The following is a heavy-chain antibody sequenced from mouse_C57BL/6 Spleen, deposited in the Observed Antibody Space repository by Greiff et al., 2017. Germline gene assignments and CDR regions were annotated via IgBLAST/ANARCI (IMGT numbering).Heavy chain of an antibody. CDR2: IDPSDSYT. D-gene: IGHD4-1*02. CDR1: GYTFTSYW. J-gene: IGHJ1*03. Sequence: QVQLQQPGAELVMPGASVKLSCKASGYTFTSYWMHWVKQRPGQGLEWIGEIDPSDSYTNYNQKFKGKSTLTVDKSSSTAYMQLSSLTSEDSAVYYCARSNWEWYFDVWGTGTTVTVSS. CDR3: ARSNWEWYFDV. V-gene: IGHV1-69*01.